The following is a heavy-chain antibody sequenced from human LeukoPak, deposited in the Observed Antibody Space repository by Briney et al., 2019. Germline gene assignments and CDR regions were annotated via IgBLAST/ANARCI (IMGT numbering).Heavy chain of an antibody. D-gene: IGHD4-17*01. Sequence: GGSLRLSCAASGFTFSSYSMNWVRQAPGKGLEWVSSISSSSSYIYYADSVKGRFTISRDNAKNSLYLQMNSLRAEDTAVYYCASRNGDYYYYYMDVWGKGTTVTISS. CDR1: GFTFSSYS. CDR2: ISSSSSYI. J-gene: IGHJ6*03. V-gene: IGHV3-21*01. CDR3: ASRNGDYYYYYMDV.